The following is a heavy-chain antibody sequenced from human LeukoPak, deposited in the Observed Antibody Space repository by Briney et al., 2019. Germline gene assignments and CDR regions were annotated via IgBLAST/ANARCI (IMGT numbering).Heavy chain of an antibody. CDR2: ISPYNGNV. D-gene: IGHD3-9*01. Sequence: ASVKVSCKASGYTFSRYGISWVRQAPGQGLEWMGWISPYNGNVNYAHQLQDRVTMTTDTSTGTAYMEVRSLRSDDTAVYYCARGWFDTTAYHHPFDYWGPGTLVTVSS. J-gene: IGHJ4*02. CDR3: ARGWFDTTAYHHPFDY. CDR1: GYTFSRYG. V-gene: IGHV1-18*01.